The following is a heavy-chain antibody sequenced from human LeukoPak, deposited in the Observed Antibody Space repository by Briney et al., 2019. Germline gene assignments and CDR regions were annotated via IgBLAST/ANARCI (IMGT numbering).Heavy chain of an antibody. J-gene: IGHJ6*04. V-gene: IGHV6-1*01. Sequence: SQTLSLTCAISGDSVSSNSAAWNWIRQSPSRGLEWLGRTYYRSKWYNDYAVSVKSRITINPDTSKNQFSLQLNSVTPEDTAVYYCARGSDSRYYYYYGMDVWGKGTTVTVSS. CDR1: GDSVSSNSAA. CDR3: ARGSDSRYYYYYGMDV. CDR2: TYYRSKWYN.